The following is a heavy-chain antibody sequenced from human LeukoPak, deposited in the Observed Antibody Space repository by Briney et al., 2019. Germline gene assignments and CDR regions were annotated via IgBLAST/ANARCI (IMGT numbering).Heavy chain of an antibody. CDR3: ARDRRIAVAGTMMHAFDI. D-gene: IGHD6-19*01. CDR1: GGSMSSGNYY. V-gene: IGHV4-61*02. J-gene: IGHJ3*02. Sequence: SQTLSLTCTVSGGSMSSGNYYWSWIRQPAGRGLEWIGRTYTDGSTDYNPSLKSRVTISVDTSKNQFSLKLSSVTAADTAVYYCARDRRIAVAGTMMHAFDIWGQGTMVTVSS. CDR2: TYTDGST.